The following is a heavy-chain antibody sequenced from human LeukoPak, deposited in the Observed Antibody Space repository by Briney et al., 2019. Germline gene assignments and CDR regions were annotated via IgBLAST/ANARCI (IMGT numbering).Heavy chain of an antibody. CDR3: AAVGADIPVDF. J-gene: IGHJ4*02. CDR1: GFTVTTSA. V-gene: IGHV1-58*01. CDR2: VVVGSGDT. Sequence: SVKVSCKASGFTVTTSAVQWVRQPRGQRPEWIGWVVVGSGDTNFAQKFKERVTITCDMSTNTVYLDLSSLTSEDTAVYYCAAVGADIPVDFWGQGTLVTVSS. D-gene: IGHD2-2*02.